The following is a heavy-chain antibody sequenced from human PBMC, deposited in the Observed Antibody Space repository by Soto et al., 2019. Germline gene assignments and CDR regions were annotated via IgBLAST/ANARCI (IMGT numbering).Heavy chain of an antibody. J-gene: IGHJ1*01. D-gene: IGHD3-22*01. Sequence: VASVKVSCKTSGYSFTGYYIHWVRQAPGQGLEWMGWINPNSGATLYARKFQGRVIVSRNTSISTAFMELSSLSSDDTAVYYCARGPFNYDSSGYYVYWGQGTLVTV. V-gene: IGHV1-2*02. CDR3: ARGPFNYDSSGYYVY. CDR1: GYSFTGYY. CDR2: INPNSGAT.